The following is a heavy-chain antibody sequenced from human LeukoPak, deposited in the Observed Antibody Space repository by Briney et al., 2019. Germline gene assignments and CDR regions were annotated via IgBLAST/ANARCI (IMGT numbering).Heavy chain of an antibody. CDR1: GYTFTGYY. CDR3: AREDDCSSTSCYGTGWFDP. CDR2: INPNSGGT. V-gene: IGHV1-2*02. J-gene: IGHJ5*02. D-gene: IGHD2-2*01. Sequence: GASVKVSCTASGYTFTGYYMHWVRQAPGQGLEWMGWINPNSGGTNYAKKFQGRVTMTRDTSISTAYMELSRLRSDDTAVYYCAREDDCSSTSCYGTGWFDPWGQGTLVTVSS.